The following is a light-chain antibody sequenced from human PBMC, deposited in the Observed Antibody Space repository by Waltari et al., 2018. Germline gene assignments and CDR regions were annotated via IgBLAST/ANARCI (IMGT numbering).Light chain of an antibody. J-gene: IGLJ2*01. CDR1: SSDVGSYNV. CDR3: CLCVAEGTLL. CDR2: EVN. Sequence: QSALTQPASVSGSPGQSITISCTGTSSDVGSYNVVSWYQHHPGKAPKLILYEVNKRPSGVSDRFSGSNAGNTASLTISGLQPEDEADYYYCLCVAEGTLLFGGGTKLTVL. V-gene: IGLV2-23*02.